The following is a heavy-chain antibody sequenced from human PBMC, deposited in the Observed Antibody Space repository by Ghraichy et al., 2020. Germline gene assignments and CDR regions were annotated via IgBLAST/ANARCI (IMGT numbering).Heavy chain of an antibody. D-gene: IGHD3-22*01. CDR1: GFTFSNFE. CDR3: ARDYYDTNGYYLRGSFDL. V-gene: IGHV3-48*03. Sequence: LSLTCAASGFTFSNFEINWVRQAPGKGLEWLSFIGGSGSPTHYADSVKGRFTVSRDNAKNSVYLQMNSLRAEDTAVYYCARDYYDTNGYYLRGSFDLWGQGTMVAVSS. CDR2: IGGSGSPT. J-gene: IGHJ3*01.